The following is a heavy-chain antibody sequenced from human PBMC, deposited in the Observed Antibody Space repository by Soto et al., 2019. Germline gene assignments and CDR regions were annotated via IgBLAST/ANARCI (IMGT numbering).Heavy chain of an antibody. D-gene: IGHD1-26*01. J-gene: IGHJ3*02. V-gene: IGHV4-39*01. CDR2: IYYSGST. CDR1: GGSISSSSYY. Sequence: QLQLQESGPGLVKPSETLSLTCTVSGGSISSSSYYWGWIRQPPGKGLEWIGSIYYSGSTYYNPSLKSRVTISVDTSKNQFSLKLSSVTAADTAVYYCARQIKSGSYPAPYDAFDIWGQGTMVTVSS. CDR3: ARQIKSGSYPAPYDAFDI.